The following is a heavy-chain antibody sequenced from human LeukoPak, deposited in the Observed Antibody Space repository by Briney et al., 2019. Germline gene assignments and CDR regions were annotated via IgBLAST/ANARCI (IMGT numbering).Heavy chain of an antibody. Sequence: ASVKVSCKASGYTFTGHYMHWVRQAPGQALEWMGWINPNSGGTNYAQKFQGWVTMTRDTSISTAYMELSRLTSDDTAVYYCARDVDGMDVWGKGTTVTVSS. CDR3: ARDVDGMDV. CDR2: INPNSGGT. CDR1: GYTFTGHY. V-gene: IGHV1-2*04. J-gene: IGHJ6*04.